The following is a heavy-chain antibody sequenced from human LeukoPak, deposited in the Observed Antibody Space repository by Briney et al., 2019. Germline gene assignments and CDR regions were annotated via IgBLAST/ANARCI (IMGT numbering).Heavy chain of an antibody. V-gene: IGHV3-23*01. CDR3: AKRSVAGTGYYFDC. J-gene: IGHJ4*02. D-gene: IGHD6-19*01. Sequence: GGSLRLSCAASGFTFNHYAMSWVRQAPGKGLEWVSAISGSGGSTYYADSVKGRFTISRDNSKNTLYLQMNSLRAEDTAVYYCAKRSVAGTGYYFDCWGQGTLVTVSS. CDR2: ISGSGGST. CDR1: GFTFNHYA.